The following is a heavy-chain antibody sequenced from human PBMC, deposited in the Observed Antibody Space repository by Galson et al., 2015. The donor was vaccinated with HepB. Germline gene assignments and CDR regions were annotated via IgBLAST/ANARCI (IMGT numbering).Heavy chain of an antibody. CDR1: GFTFSSYS. CDR3: TTDLGLVRGVIITDTNRPRSYGIDV. Sequence: SLRLSCAASGFTFSSYSMNWVRQAPGKGLEWVGRIKSKTDGGTTDYAAPVKGRFTISRDDSKNTLYLQMNSLKTEDTAVYYCTTDLGLVRGVIITDTNRPRSYGIDVWGQGTTVTASS. J-gene: IGHJ6*02. CDR2: IKSKTDGGTT. D-gene: IGHD3-10*01. V-gene: IGHV3-15*01.